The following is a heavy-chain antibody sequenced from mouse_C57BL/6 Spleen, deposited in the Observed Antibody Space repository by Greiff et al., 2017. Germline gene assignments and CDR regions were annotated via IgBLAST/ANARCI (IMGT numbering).Heavy chain of an antibody. CDR3: ARRYGYDGGFDY. Sequence: QVQLQQSDAELVKPGASVKISCKVSGYTFTDHTIHWMKQRPEQGLEWIGYIYPRAGSTKYNEKFKGKATLTADKSSSTAYMQLNILTSEDSAVYFCARRYGYDGGFDYWGQGTTLTVSS. CDR1: GYTFTDHT. D-gene: IGHD2-2*01. V-gene: IGHV1-78*01. J-gene: IGHJ2*01. CDR2: IYPRAGST.